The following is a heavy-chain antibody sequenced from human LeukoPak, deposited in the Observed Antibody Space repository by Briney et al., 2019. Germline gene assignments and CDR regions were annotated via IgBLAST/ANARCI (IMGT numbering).Heavy chain of an antibody. Sequence: ASVKVSCKASGYTFTSYYMHWVRQAPGQGLEWMGIINPSGGSTSYAQKFQGRVTMTRDTSTSTVYMELSSLRSEDTAVYYCARDYHRTVATIHYFDYWGQGTLVTVSS. CDR2: INPSGGST. J-gene: IGHJ4*02. D-gene: IGHD5-12*01. CDR3: ARDYHRTVATIHYFDY. CDR1: GYTFTSYY. V-gene: IGHV1-46*01.